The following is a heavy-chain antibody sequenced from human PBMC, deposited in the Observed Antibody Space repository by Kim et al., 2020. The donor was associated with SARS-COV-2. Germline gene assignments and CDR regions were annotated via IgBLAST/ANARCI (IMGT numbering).Heavy chain of an antibody. V-gene: IGHV3-43*01. J-gene: IGHJ4*02. D-gene: IGHD5-18*01. CDR3: AKESRYSYGCFDY. Sequence: ADTLKGRFTKARVNSKNYLYLQMNSLRTEDTALYYCAKESRYSYGCFDYWGQGTLVTVSS.